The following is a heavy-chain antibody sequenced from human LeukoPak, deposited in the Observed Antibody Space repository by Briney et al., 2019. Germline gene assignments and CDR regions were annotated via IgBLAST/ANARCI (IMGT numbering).Heavy chain of an antibody. CDR3: AVYHFDY. Sequence: GGSLRLSCAASGFTLSSYGMHWVRQAPGKGLEWVAVISYDGSNKYYADSVKGRFTISRDNSKNTLYLQMNSLRAEDTAVYYCAVYHFDYWGQGTLVTVSS. D-gene: IGHD2-2*01. V-gene: IGHV3-30*03. CDR1: GFTLSSYG. CDR2: ISYDGSNK. J-gene: IGHJ4*02.